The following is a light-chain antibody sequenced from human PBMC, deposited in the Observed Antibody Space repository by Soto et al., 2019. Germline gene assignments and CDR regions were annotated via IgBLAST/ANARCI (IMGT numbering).Light chain of an antibody. V-gene: IGKV1-33*01. CDR3: QQYATSPLT. Sequence: DIQMTQSPSSLSASVGDRVSFTCHASQDISKFLNWYQHKPGQAPSLLIYDASKSQFGVPSRFSGSGSGTDFTFTISRLEPEDFALYYCQQYATSPLTFGGGTKVDIK. CDR2: DAS. J-gene: IGKJ4*01. CDR1: QDISKF.